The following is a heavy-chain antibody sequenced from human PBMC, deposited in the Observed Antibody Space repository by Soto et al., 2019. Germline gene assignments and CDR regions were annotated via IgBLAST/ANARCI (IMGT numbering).Heavy chain of an antibody. CDR2: IGGRATSA. D-gene: IGHD3-22*01. CDR1: GFTFSNYA. Sequence: EVQLLESGGGLVQPGGSLRLSCAASGFTFSNYAMSWVRQAPGKGLEWVSGIGGRATSAYYADSVKGRFAISRDNSCNTLFLQLNSLRAEDTAVYYCAKSRYSDSSGDFYDFWGQGTLVSVSS. CDR3: AKSRYSDSSGDFYDF. V-gene: IGHV3-23*01. J-gene: IGHJ4*02.